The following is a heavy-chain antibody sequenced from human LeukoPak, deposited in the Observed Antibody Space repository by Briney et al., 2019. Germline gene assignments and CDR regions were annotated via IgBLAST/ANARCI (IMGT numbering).Heavy chain of an antibody. J-gene: IGHJ4*02. Sequence: PGGSLRLSCAASGFTFTRHSMTWMRQAPGKGLEWVANVKDDGTEIYYADSVKGRFIISRDDATNSLCLQMNSLRVEDTAMYICGRLHPFQSSTYRPVDYWGRGTLVSVSS. D-gene: IGHD2-2*01. CDR3: GRLHPFQSSTYRPVDY. CDR1: GFTFTRHS. CDR2: VKDDGTEI. V-gene: IGHV3-7*01.